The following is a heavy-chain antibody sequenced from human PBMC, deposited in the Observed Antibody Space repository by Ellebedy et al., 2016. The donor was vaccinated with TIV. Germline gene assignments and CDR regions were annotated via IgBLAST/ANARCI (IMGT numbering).Heavy chain of an antibody. CDR3: ARENSFAYGYSFDH. Sequence: GGSLRLSXGTSHLTYWMNWVRQAPGTGLEWVASINQDGSVDHYVDSVKGRFTISRDNAKSSLYLQMNTLRAEDTAVYYCARENSFAYGYSFDHWGQGTLVTVSS. D-gene: IGHD5-18*01. V-gene: IGHV3-7*01. J-gene: IGHJ4*02. CDR2: INQDGSVD. CDR1: HLTYW.